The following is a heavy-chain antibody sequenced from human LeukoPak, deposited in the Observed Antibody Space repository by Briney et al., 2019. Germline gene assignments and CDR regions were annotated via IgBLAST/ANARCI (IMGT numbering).Heavy chain of an antibody. CDR3: AGGCRGTSCLGGEFDY. J-gene: IGHJ4*02. V-gene: IGHV3-13*01. CDR1: GFTFSNYD. D-gene: IGHD2-2*01. CDR2: IGTAGDT. Sequence: GGSLRLSCAASGFTFSNYDMHWVRQPKGKGLEWVSAIGTAGDTYYPDSVKGRFTMSREKDKNSLYLQMNSLRAGDTAVYYCAGGCRGTSCLGGEFDYWGQGTLVTVSS.